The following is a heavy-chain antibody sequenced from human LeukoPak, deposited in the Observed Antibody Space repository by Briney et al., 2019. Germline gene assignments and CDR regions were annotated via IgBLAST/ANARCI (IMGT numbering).Heavy chain of an antibody. V-gene: IGHV4-39*07. CDR3: ARGYSSGWYKDAFDI. J-gene: IGHJ3*02. Sequence: PSETLSLTCTVSGGSISSSNYYWGWIRQPPGKGLEWIGSIYYSGSTYYNPSLKSRVTISVDTSKNQFSLKLSSVTAADTAVYYCARGYSSGWYKDAFDIWGQGTMVTVSS. D-gene: IGHD6-19*01. CDR1: GGSISSSNYY. CDR2: IYYSGST.